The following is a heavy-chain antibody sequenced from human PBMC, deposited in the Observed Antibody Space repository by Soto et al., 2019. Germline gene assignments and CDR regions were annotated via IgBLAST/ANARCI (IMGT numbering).Heavy chain of an antibody. CDR3: ARSLYSSSWYHSGNSYYYYGMDV. CDR1: GGTFGIYA. J-gene: IGHJ6*02. CDR2: IIAFSDIV. Sequence: QVQLVQSGAEVKKPGSSVKVSCKASGGTFGIYAITWVRQAPGQGLEWMGGIIAFSDIVNYTQKLQGRVTITADESTNIAYMDLSSLRSEDTAVYYCARSLYSSSWYHSGNSYYYYGMDVWGQGTTVTVSS. V-gene: IGHV1-69*12. D-gene: IGHD6-13*01.